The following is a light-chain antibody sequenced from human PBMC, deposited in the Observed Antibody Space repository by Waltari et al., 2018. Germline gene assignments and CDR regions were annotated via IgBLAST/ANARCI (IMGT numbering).Light chain of an antibody. CDR1: SPNIGSIY. V-gene: IGLV1-47*01. CDR2: RNN. J-gene: IGLJ3*02. Sequence: QSVLTQPPSASGTPGQRVTISCSGSSPNIGSIYVYWYQQLPGTAPKLLIYRNNQRPSGVPDRFSGSKSGTSASLAISGLRSEDEADYYCAAWDDSLSGWVFGGGTKLTVL. CDR3: AAWDDSLSGWV.